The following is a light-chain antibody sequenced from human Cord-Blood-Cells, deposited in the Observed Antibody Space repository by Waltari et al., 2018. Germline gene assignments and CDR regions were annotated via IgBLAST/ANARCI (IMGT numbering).Light chain of an antibody. CDR2: EVS. J-gene: IGLJ3*02. V-gene: IGLV2-18*02. CDR3: SSYTSSSTWV. CDR1: RSDVGSYR. Sequence: QSALTQPPSLSGSPGQSVTISCTGTRSDVGSYRVSWYQQPPGTAPKLMIYEVSNRPSGVPDRFSGSKSGNTASLTISGLQAEDEADYYCSSYTSSSTWVFGGGTKLTVL.